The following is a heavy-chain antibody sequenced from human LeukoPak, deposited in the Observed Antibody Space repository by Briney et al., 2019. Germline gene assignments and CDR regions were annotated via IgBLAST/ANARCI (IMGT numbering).Heavy chain of an antibody. CDR3: ARVLVGATGNFDY. V-gene: IGHV3-21*01. Sequence: GGSPRLSCAASGFTFSSYSMNWVRQAPGKGLECVSSISSSSSYIYYADSVKGRFTTSRDNAKNSLYLQMNSLRAEDTAVYYCARVLVGATGNFDYWGQGTLVTVSS. CDR2: ISSSSSYI. J-gene: IGHJ4*02. D-gene: IGHD1-26*01. CDR1: GFTFSSYS.